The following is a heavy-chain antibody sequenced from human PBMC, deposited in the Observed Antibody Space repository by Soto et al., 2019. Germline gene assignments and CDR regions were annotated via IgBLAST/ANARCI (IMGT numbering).Heavy chain of an antibody. Sequence: SETLSLTCTVSGGSISSGGYYWSWIRQHPGKGLEWIGYINHSGSTNYNPSLKSRVTISVDTSKNQFSLKLSSVTAADTAVYYCARGEVRYSSSWVGSGAFDIWGQGTMVTVSS. CDR2: INHSGST. J-gene: IGHJ3*02. D-gene: IGHD6-6*01. CDR1: GGSISSGGYY. V-gene: IGHV4-31*03. CDR3: ARGEVRYSSSWVGSGAFDI.